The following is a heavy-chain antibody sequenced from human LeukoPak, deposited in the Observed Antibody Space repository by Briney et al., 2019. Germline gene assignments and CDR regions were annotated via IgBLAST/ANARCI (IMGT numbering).Heavy chain of an antibody. CDR1: GYTFTSYG. J-gene: IGHJ5*02. Sequence: ASVKVSCKASGYTFTSYGISWVRQAPGQGLEWMGWISAYNGNTNYAQKLQGRVTMTEDTSTDTAYMELSSLRSEDTAVYYCATARKKNQYSSSWYAEDWFDPWGQGTLVTVSS. CDR2: ISAYNGNT. CDR3: ATARKKNQYSSSWYAEDWFDP. V-gene: IGHV1-18*01. D-gene: IGHD6-13*01.